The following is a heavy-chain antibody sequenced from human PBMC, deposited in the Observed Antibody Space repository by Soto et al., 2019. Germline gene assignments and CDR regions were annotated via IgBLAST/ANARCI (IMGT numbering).Heavy chain of an antibody. CDR1: GGSISSGDYY. J-gene: IGHJ5*01. D-gene: IGHD3-10*01. V-gene: IGHV4-30-4*01. Sequence: SETLSLTCTVSGGSISSGDYYWCWLRQSPGKGLEWIGYNYYSGSTYYNPTLKSPVTISIDTSKNQFSLKLSSVTAADTAVYYCARERVPSYIHHTWFDSWGQGTLVTVSS. CDR3: ARERVPSYIHHTWFDS. CDR2: NYYSGST.